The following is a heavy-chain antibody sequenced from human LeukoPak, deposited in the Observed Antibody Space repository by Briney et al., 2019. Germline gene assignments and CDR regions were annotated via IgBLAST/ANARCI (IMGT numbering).Heavy chain of an antibody. V-gene: IGHV4-59*08. Sequence: SETLSLTCAVYGGSFSGYYWSWIRQPPGKGLEWIGYIYYSGSTNYNPSLKSRVTISVDTSKNQFSLKLSSVTAADTAVYYCARTHYTVAPFDYWGQGTLVTVSS. J-gene: IGHJ4*02. CDR2: IYYSGST. CDR3: ARTHYTVAPFDY. CDR1: GGSFSGYY. D-gene: IGHD2-15*01.